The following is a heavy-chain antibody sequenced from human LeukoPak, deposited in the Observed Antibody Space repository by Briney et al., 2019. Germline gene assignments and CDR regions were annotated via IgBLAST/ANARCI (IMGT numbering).Heavy chain of an antibody. CDR3: ARRKYDSGTSCLDY. J-gene: IGHJ4*02. D-gene: IGHD3-10*01. Sequence: PSETLSLTCTVSGDSINSSNYYWGWIRQPPGKGLEWIGTIYCGGGTYYNPSTYYNPSLMSRLTISVDASKKQFSLKMSSVTAADTAVYYCARRKYDSGTSCLDYWGQGTLVTVSS. CDR1: GDSINSSNYY. V-gene: IGHV4-39*01. CDR2: IYCGGGTYYNPST.